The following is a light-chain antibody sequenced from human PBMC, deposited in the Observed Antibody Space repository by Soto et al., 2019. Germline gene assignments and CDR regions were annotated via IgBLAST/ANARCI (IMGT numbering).Light chain of an antibody. V-gene: IGKV3D-15*01. CDR1: QSVSSN. CDR2: GAS. J-gene: IGKJ1*01. CDR3: QHSGDFRWT. Sequence: ELERTPTQATRAVSAGGGDLVARRASQSVSSNLAWYQQKPGQAPRRLIYGASSRATGIPDRFSGRGFGTDFTLTISRREPGDFAVYYCQHSGDFRWTFGQGTKVDI.